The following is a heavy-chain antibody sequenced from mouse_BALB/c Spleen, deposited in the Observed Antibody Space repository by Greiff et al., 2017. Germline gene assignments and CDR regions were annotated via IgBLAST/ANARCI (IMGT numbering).Heavy chain of an antibody. Sequence: EVQLQESGPGLVKPSQSLSLTCTVTGYSITSDYAWNWIRQFPGNKLEWMGYISYSGSTSYNPSLKSRISITRDTSKNQFFLQLNSVTTEDTATYYCAREVEGGFDYWGQGTTLTVSS. CDR2: ISYSGST. CDR1: GYSITSDYA. V-gene: IGHV3-2*02. D-gene: IGHD1-1*02. J-gene: IGHJ2*01. CDR3: AREVEGGFDY.